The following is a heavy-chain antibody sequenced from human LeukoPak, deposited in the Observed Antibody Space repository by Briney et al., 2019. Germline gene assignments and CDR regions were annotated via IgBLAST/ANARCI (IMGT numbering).Heavy chain of an antibody. V-gene: IGHV3-21*01. Sequence: GGSLRLSCAASGFTFSSYSMNWVRQAPGKGLEWVSSISSSSSYIYYADSVKGRFTISRDNAKNSLYLQMNSLRAEDTAVYYCARERPVTMVRGLGMDVWGQGTTVTVSS. CDR1: GFTFSSYS. CDR3: ARERPVTMVRGLGMDV. CDR2: ISSSSSYI. J-gene: IGHJ6*02. D-gene: IGHD3-10*01.